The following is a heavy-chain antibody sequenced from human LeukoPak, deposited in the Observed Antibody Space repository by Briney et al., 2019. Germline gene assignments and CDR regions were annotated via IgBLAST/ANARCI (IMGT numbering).Heavy chain of an antibody. Sequence: GGSLRLSCAASGFTFTSYWMHWVRQAPGKGLMWVSRVDGDGSTTTYADSVKGRFTISRDNAKNTLYLQMNSLRAEDTAVYYCARGQYYFWSGYLLYWGQGTLVTVSS. CDR2: VDGDGSTT. V-gene: IGHV3-74*01. CDR3: ARGQYYFWSGYLLY. CDR1: GFTFTSYW. D-gene: IGHD3-3*01. J-gene: IGHJ4*02.